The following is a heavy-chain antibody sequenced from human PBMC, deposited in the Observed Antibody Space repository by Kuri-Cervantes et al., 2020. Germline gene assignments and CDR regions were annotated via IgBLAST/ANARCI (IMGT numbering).Heavy chain of an antibody. CDR1: GFLLSASGMG. J-gene: IGHJ4*02. Sequence: SGPTLVKPTQTLTLTCTFSGFLLSASGMGVGWIRQPPGKALERLALIYWDDDKRYSPSLNNRLTITKDTSKNQVVLTMTNMDPVDTATYYCALSTDYYGSGSGQLAYWGQGTLVTVSS. D-gene: IGHD3-10*01. CDR2: IYWDDDK. V-gene: IGHV2-5*02. CDR3: ALSTDYYGSGSGQLAY.